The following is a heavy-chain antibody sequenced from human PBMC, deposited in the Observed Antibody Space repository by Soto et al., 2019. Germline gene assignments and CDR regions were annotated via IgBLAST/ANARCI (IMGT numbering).Heavy chain of an antibody. CDR2: ISGSGGST. D-gene: IGHD2-2*01. CDR3: AKDRCSSASCQGHYYYYGLDV. CDR1: GFTFSSYS. Sequence: GGSLRLSCGASGFTFSSYSMRWVRQAPGKGLEWGSAISGSGGSTYYADSVKGRFTISRDNSKSTLYLHINSLRAEDTAVYYCAKDRCSSASCQGHYYYYGLDVWGQGT. J-gene: IGHJ6*02. V-gene: IGHV3-23*01.